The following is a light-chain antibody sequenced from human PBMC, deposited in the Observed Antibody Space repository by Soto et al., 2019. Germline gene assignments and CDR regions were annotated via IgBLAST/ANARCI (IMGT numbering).Light chain of an antibody. CDR3: FSYTSSGTYV. J-gene: IGLJ1*01. Sequence: LTQPASVSGSPGQSITISCTGTSSDVGNYKYVSWYQQHPGKALKLMIYEVSNRPSGVSNRFSGSKSGNTASLTISGLQAEDETDYYCFSYTSSGTYVFGTGTKVTVL. V-gene: IGLV2-14*01. CDR1: SSDVGNYKY. CDR2: EVS.